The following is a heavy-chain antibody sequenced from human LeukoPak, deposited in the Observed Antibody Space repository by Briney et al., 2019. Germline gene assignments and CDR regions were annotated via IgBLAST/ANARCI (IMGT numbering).Heavy chain of an antibody. CDR2: INPKSGGT. CDR3: ARAKIAAAGMRFDY. CDR1: GYTFTAYY. D-gene: IGHD6-13*01. Sequence: GASVKVSCKASGYTFTAYYLHFVRQAPGQGLEWMGWINPKSGGTKYAQKFQGRFTMTRDTSISTIYMELSRLRSDDSAIYYCARAKIAAAGMRFDYWGQGTLVTVSS. J-gene: IGHJ4*02. V-gene: IGHV1-2*02.